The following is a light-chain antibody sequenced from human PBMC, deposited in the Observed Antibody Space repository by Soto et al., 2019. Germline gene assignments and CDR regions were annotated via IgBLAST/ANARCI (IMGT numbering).Light chain of an antibody. CDR2: LAS. Sequence: DIQMTQSPSTLAASVGDRITITCRASQNIDNWLAWFQQKPGKAPKVPIFLASNLESGVPSRFSGSRSGTEFTLSISSLQSDDFATYYCQHYYGYSWAFGQGTKVEV. V-gene: IGKV1-5*03. J-gene: IGKJ1*01. CDR3: QHYYGYSWA. CDR1: QNIDNW.